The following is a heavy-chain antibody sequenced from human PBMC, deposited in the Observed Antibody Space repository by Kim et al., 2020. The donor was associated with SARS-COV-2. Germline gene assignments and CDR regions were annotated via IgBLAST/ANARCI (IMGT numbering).Heavy chain of an antibody. Sequence: SETLSLTCTVSGGSISGYYWNWIRQPPGKGLEWIGNIYYTGSTKYNPSLKSRVTISVDTSKNQFSLNLSSVTAADTAVYYCARLIVGAIGYAFDIWGQGTMVTVSS. V-gene: IGHV4-59*01. D-gene: IGHD1-26*01. CDR3: ARLIVGAIGYAFDI. J-gene: IGHJ3*02. CDR2: IYYTGST. CDR1: GGSISGYY.